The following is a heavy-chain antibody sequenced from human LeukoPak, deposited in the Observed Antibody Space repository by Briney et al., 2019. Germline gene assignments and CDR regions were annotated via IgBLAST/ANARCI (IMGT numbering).Heavy chain of an antibody. V-gene: IGHV1-24*01. CDR2: FDPEDGET. CDR3: ATRVAGTGHNAFDI. CDR1: GYTLTELS. J-gene: IGHJ3*02. Sequence: GASVKVSCKVSGYTLTELSMHWVRQAPGKGLEWMGGFDPEDGETIYAQKFQGRVTMTEDTSTDTAYMELSSLRSEDTAVYYCATRVAGTGHNAFDIWGQGTMVTVSS. D-gene: IGHD6-19*01.